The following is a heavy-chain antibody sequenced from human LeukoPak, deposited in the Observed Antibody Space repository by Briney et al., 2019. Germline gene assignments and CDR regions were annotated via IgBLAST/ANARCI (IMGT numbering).Heavy chain of an antibody. J-gene: IGHJ3*02. D-gene: IGHD6-19*01. Sequence: ASVKVSCKSSVYTVTVYYMHWVRQPPAQGLEWMGWIYPDSGGTNYAQKFQGRVTMIRDTSISTGYMELRSLRSDDTAVYYCARGIAVATGDTFDIWGQGTMVTVSS. V-gene: IGHV1-2*02. CDR1: VYTVTVYY. CDR2: IYPDSGGT. CDR3: ARGIAVATGDTFDI.